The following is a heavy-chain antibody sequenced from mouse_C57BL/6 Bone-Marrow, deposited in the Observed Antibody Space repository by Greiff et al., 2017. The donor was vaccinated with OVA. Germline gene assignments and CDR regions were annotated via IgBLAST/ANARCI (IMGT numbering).Heavy chain of an antibody. CDR1: GFTFSSYA. Sequence: EVQGVESGEGLVKPGGSLKLSCAASGFTFSSYAMSWVRQTPEKRLEWVAYISSGGDYIYYADTVKGRFTISRDNSRNTQYLQMSSLKSEDTAMYYCTELLDAMDYWGQGTSVTVSS. CDR2: ISSGGDYI. V-gene: IGHV5-9-1*02. CDR3: TELLDAMDY. J-gene: IGHJ4*01. D-gene: IGHD1-1*01.